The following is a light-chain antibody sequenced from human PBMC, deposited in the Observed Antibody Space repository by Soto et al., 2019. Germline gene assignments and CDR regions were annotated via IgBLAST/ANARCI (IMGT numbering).Light chain of an antibody. CDR3: QQYGSSGT. J-gene: IGKJ1*01. Sequence: EMVLTQSRGTPSFSPLERATFASRASKSVSSRYLAWYQQKPGPAPRLLISGASPRATDITARFSGSGSGTDFTLTISRLEPEAFAVYYCQQYGSSGTFGQGTKVDI. CDR2: GAS. V-gene: IGKV3-20*01. CDR1: KSVSSRY.